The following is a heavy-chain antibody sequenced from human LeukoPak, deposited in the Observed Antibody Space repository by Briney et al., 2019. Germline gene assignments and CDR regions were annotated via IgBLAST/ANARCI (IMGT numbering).Heavy chain of an antibody. D-gene: IGHD6-19*01. CDR2: INTNTGNP. CDR3: ARASSGWYWEPYYFDY. V-gene: IGHV7-4-1*02. CDR1: GYTFTSFA. Sequence: ASVKVSCKASGYTFTSFAMGWVRQAPGHGLEWMGWINTNTGNPTYAQGFTGRFVFSLDTSVSTAYLQISSLEAEDTAVYYCARASSGWYWEPYYFDYWGQGTLVTVSS. J-gene: IGHJ4*02.